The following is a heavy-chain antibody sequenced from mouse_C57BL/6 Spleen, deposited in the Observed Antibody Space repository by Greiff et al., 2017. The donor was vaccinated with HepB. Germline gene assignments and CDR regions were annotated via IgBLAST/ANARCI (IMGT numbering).Heavy chain of an antibody. Sequence: VQLQQPGTELVKPGASVKLSCKASGYTFTSYWMHWVKQRPGQGLEWIGNINPSNGGTNYNEKFKSKATLTVDKSSSTAYMQLSSLTSEDSAVYYCARSTMITTRYFDYWGQGTTLTVSS. CDR3: ARSTMITTRYFDY. D-gene: IGHD2-4*01. J-gene: IGHJ2*01. CDR2: INPSNGGT. CDR1: GYTFTSYW. V-gene: IGHV1-53*01.